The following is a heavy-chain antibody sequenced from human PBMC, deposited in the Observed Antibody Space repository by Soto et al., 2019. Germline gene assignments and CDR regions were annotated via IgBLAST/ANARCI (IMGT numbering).Heavy chain of an antibody. D-gene: IGHD4-17*01. Sequence: QVQLQESGPGLVKPSETLSLTCAVSGGSLTGQHWSWIRQPPGKGLELIGQIVTSWIARYNPSIHNRVAISIDTSKTHFALRLSSMTAADTAVYYCASYIEGNGGRGSWGQGHLVTVSS. J-gene: IGHJ4*02. CDR1: GGSLTGQH. CDR2: IVTSWIA. V-gene: IGHV4-4*09. CDR3: ASYIEGNGGRGS.